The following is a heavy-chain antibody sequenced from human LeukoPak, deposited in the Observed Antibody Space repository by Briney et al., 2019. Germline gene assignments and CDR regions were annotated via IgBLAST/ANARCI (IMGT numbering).Heavy chain of an antibody. V-gene: IGHV4-34*01. CDR2: INDSGSP. CDR3: ASWLGYCSVGSCYTPGRNAFDI. J-gene: IGHJ3*02. Sequence: PAETLSLTCAVYGGSLNGYYWSWIRQPPGNGREWIGEINDSGSPKYNPSLKSRVTISVDTSKDEFSLTLSSVTAADTAVYYCASWLGYCSVGSCYTPGRNAFDIWGQGTMVTVSS. CDR1: GGSLNGYY. D-gene: IGHD2-15*01.